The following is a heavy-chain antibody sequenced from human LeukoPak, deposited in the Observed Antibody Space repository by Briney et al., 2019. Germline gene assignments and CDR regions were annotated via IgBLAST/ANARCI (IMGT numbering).Heavy chain of an antibody. V-gene: IGHV1-2*02. CDR1: GYTFTGYF. CDR2: INPNSGGT. Sequence: GSSVKVSYKASGYTFTGYFLNWVRQAPGQGLEWMGRINPNSGGTNCGQKFQDRVTLTRDTSIATAYMELSSLTSDDTAVYYCARVDASSLAVHYWGQGTLVTVSS. D-gene: IGHD6-19*01. J-gene: IGHJ4*02. CDR3: ARVDASSLAVHY.